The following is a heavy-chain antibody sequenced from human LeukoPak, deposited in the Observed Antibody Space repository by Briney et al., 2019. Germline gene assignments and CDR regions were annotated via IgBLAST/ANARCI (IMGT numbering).Heavy chain of an antibody. Sequence: GGSLRLSCAASGFSFSTYSMNWVRQAPGKGLEWVSYISSSSRTIYYADSVKGRFTISRDNAKNSLYLQMNSLRAEDTAVYYCARGCSSTSCYSGDDAFDIWGQGTMVTVSS. J-gene: IGHJ3*02. CDR3: ARGCSSTSCYSGDDAFDI. D-gene: IGHD2-2*01. CDR1: GFSFSTYS. CDR2: ISSSSRTI. V-gene: IGHV3-48*04.